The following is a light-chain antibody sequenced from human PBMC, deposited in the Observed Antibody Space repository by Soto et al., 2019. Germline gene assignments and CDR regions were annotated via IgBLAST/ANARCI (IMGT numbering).Light chain of an antibody. CDR3: QQANSLPLT. CDR2: SAS. J-gene: IGKJ4*01. CDR1: QGISSW. Sequence: DIQMTQSPSSVSASVGDRVTITCRASQGISSWLAWNQQKPGKAPNLLIYSASSLHSGVPSRFSGSGSGTDFTLTISSLRPEDSATYYCQQANSLPLTFGGGTKVEIK. V-gene: IGKV1-12*01.